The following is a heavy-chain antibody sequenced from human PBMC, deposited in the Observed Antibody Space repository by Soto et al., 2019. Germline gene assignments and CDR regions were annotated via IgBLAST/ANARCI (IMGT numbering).Heavy chain of an antibody. CDR3: ARHAKGYYASGSYDYWFDP. V-gene: IGHV4-39*01. CDR1: CGSISSSIYY. D-gene: IGHD3-10*01. J-gene: IGHJ5*02. CDR2: IHYSAST. Sequence: QLQLQESGPGLVKPSETLSLTCTVSCGSISSSIYYCGWIRQPPGKGLEYIWSIHYSASTYYSPSLKSRVYISVDTYKNQFSLRLSSVTAADTAIYYCARHAKGYYASGSYDYWFDPWGQGTLVTVSS.